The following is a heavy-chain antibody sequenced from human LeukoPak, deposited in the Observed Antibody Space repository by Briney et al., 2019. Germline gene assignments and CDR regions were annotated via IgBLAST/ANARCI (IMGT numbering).Heavy chain of an antibody. Sequence: SETLSLTCAVYGGSFSGYYWSWIRQPPGKGLEWIGEINHSGSTNYNPSLKSRVTISVDTSKNQFSLKLSSVTAADTAAYHCARGPRRAYSSSSGVDYWGQGTLVTVSS. CDR2: INHSGST. J-gene: IGHJ4*02. V-gene: IGHV4-34*01. CDR1: GGSFSGYY. CDR3: ARGPRRAYSSSSGVDY. D-gene: IGHD6-6*01.